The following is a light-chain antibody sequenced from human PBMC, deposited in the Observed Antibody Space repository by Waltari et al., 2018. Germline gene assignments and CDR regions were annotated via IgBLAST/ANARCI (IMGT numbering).Light chain of an antibody. V-gene: IGKV4-1*01. J-gene: IGKJ1*01. Sequence: DIVMTQSPDSLAVSLGERAIINCKSSQSVLYSSNNKNYLAWYQQKPGQPPKLLIYWASTRELGVPDRFSGSVSGTDFTLTINSLQAEDVAVYYCQQYVVIPWTFGQGTKVEVK. CDR2: WAS. CDR1: QSVLYSSNNKNY. CDR3: QQYVVIPWT.